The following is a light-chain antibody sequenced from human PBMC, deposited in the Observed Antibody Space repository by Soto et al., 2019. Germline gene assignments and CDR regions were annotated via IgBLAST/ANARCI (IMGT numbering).Light chain of an antibody. V-gene: IGKV1-9*01. CDR2: AAS. Sequence: DIQLTQSPSFLSASVGDRLTITCRASQGISSYLAWYQRKPGKAPKLLIYAASTLQSGVPSRFSGSGSGTEFTLTISSLQPEDFATYYCQQLNSYPLTFGGGTKVEIK. CDR1: QGISSY. J-gene: IGKJ4*01. CDR3: QQLNSYPLT.